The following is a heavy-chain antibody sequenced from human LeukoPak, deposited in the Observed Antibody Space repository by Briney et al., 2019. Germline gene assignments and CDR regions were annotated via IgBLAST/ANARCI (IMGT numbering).Heavy chain of an antibody. D-gene: IGHD3-22*01. CDR2: IWYDGSNK. V-gene: IGHV3-33*06. J-gene: IGHJ4*02. CDR3: AKEGGGYYDSSGYYFHDY. Sequence: PGGSLRLSCAASGFTFSSYDMHWVRQAPGKGLEWVAVIWYDGSNKYYADSVKGRFTISRDNSKNTLYLQMNSLRAEDTAVYYCAKEGGGYYDSSGYYFHDYWGQGTLVTVSS. CDR1: GFTFSSYD.